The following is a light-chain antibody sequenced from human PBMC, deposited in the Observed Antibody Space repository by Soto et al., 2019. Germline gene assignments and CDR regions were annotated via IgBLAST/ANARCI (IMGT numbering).Light chain of an antibody. CDR1: SSDVGFYDY. J-gene: IGLJ1*01. V-gene: IGLV2-8*01. CDR3: SSYVGNNNHHA. Sequence: QSVLTQPPSASGSPGQSVTVSCTGTSSDVGFYDYVSWYQQHPGKAPKLIIYEVSKRPSGVPDRFSGSKSGNSASLTVSGLQAEDEADCYCSSYVGNNNHHAFGTGTKVTVL. CDR2: EVS.